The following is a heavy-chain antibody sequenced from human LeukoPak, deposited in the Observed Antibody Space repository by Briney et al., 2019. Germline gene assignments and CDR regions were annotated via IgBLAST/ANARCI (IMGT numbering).Heavy chain of an antibody. Sequence: PGGSLRLSCAASGFLFSNYGMHWVRQAPGKGLEWVAFIRYDGSNKYYVDSVKGRFTISRDNSKNTLYLQMNSLRAEDTAVYYCAKDGSYGGNSPDYFDYWGQGTLVTVSS. V-gene: IGHV3-30*02. CDR2: IRYDGSNK. CDR3: AKDGSYGGNSPDYFDY. CDR1: GFLFSNYG. J-gene: IGHJ4*02. D-gene: IGHD4-23*01.